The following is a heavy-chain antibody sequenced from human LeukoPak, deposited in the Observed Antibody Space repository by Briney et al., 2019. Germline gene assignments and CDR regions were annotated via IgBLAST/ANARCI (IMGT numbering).Heavy chain of an antibody. CDR1: GFTFSSFG. CDR2: ISYDGNTK. V-gene: IGHV3-30*18. Sequence: GGSLRLSCAASGFTFSSFGMHWVRQAPGMGLEWVAIISYDGNTKYYADSVKGRFTISRDNSRSTLYLQMNSLRTDDTALYYCAKLRVDAYDSPNDSWGQGILVTVSS. CDR3: AKLRVDAYDSPNDS. D-gene: IGHD5-12*01. J-gene: IGHJ4*02.